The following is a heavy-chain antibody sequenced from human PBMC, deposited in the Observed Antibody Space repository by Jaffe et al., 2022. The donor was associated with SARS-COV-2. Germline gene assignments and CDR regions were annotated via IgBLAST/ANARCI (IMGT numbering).Heavy chain of an antibody. Sequence: QVQLQESGPGLVKPSETLSLTCTVSAYSISSGYLWGWIRQPPGKGLEWIGNIHHTGTVYYNPSLESRVTISVDTSKNQFSLRLSSVTAADTAVYFCARDSGSGSCYSYWGQGALVTVSS. D-gene: IGHD3-10*01. CDR3: ARDSGSGSCYSY. CDR1: AYSISSGYL. CDR2: IHHTGTV. J-gene: IGHJ4*02. V-gene: IGHV4-38-2*02.